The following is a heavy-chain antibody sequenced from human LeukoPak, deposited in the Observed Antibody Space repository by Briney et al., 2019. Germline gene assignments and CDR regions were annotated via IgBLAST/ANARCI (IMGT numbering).Heavy chain of an antibody. CDR3: ARQSYDILTGSDAFDI. CDR1: GGSFSGYY. Sequence: SETLSLTCAVYGGSFSGYYWSWIRQPLGKGLEWIGEINHSGSTNYNPSLKSRVTISVDTSKNQFSLKLSSVTAADTAVYYCARQSYDILTGSDAFDIWGQGTMVTVSS. CDR2: INHSGST. V-gene: IGHV4-34*01. D-gene: IGHD3-9*01. J-gene: IGHJ3*02.